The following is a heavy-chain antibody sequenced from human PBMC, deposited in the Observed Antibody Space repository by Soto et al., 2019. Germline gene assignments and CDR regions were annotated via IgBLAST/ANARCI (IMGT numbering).Heavy chain of an antibody. CDR1: GGSISSYY. CDR2: IYYSGST. CDR3: ARDSAFDI. V-gene: IGHV4-59*01. Sequence: QVQLQESGPGLVKPSETLSLTCTVSGGSISSYYWSWIRQPPGKGLEWIGYIYYSGSTNYNPSLKSRVTISVDTSKNQFSLKLSSVTAADTAVYYCARDSAFDIWGQGTMVTVSS. J-gene: IGHJ3*02.